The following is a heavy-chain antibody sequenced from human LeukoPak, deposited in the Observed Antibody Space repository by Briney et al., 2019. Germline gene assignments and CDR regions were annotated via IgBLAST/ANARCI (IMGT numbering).Heavy chain of an antibody. CDR3: AREKRKGIGYCSSTSCWNGWFDP. CDR2: IYTSGST. CDR1: GGSISSYY. Sequence: SETLSLTCTVSGGSISSYYWSWIRQPAGKGLEWIGRIYTSGSTNYNPSLKSRVTMSVDTSKNQFSLKLSSVTAADTAVYYCAREKRKGIGYCSSTSCWNGWFDPWGQGTLVTVSS. D-gene: IGHD2-2*01. J-gene: IGHJ5*02. V-gene: IGHV4-4*07.